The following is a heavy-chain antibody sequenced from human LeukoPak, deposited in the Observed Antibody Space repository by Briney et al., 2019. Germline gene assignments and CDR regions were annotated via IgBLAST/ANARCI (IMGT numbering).Heavy chain of an antibody. Sequence: GRSLRLSCAASGFTFSSYGMHWVRQAPGKGLEWVALIWHDGGKRYYADSVKGRFTISRDDSKNTLYLQMTTLRAEDTAVYYCARDADTSEFFSWLDLWGQGTLVTVSS. CDR1: GFTFSSYG. D-gene: IGHD3-22*01. CDR3: ARDADTSEFFSWLDL. V-gene: IGHV3-33*01. J-gene: IGHJ5*02. CDR2: IWHDGGKR.